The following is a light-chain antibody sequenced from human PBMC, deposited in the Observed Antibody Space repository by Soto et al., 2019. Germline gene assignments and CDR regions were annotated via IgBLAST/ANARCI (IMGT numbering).Light chain of an antibody. CDR3: QQYNSYRT. Sequence: MSLSLSTLAVSLRDRVTITCRACQSISIWLAWYQQKPGKAPKLLNYKASSLESGVPSRFSGSGSGTEFTLTISRLQPDDFATYYCQQYNSYRTFGQRTNVDIK. CDR1: QSISIW. J-gene: IGKJ1*01. CDR2: KAS. V-gene: IGKV1-5*03.